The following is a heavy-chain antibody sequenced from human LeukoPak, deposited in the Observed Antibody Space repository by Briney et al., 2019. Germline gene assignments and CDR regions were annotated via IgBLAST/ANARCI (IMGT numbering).Heavy chain of an antibody. CDR2: ISAYNGNT. D-gene: IGHD3-3*01. CDR3: ARGSLYDFWSGYQYYFDY. J-gene: IGHJ4*02. Sequence: GASVKVSCKASGYTFTSYGISWVRQAPGQGLEWMGWISAYNGNTNYAQKLQGRVTMTTDTSTSTAYMELRSLRSDDTAVYSCARGSLYDFWSGYQYYFDYWGQGTLVTVSS. V-gene: IGHV1-18*01. CDR1: GYTFTSYG.